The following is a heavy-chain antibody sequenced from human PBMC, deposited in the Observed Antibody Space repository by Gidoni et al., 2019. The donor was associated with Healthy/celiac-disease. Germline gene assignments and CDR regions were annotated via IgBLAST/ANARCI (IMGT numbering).Heavy chain of an antibody. D-gene: IGHD3-16*02. Sequence: QVQLVQCGAAVKKPASWAKVSCKSSGGPLSSYAMNWVRQAPGQGLEWMGRIIPVLGIATYAQKFQGRVTITADKSTSTAYMELGSLRSEDTAVYYCARTMITFAGVIDITAPVFDYWGQGTLFTVSS. V-gene: IGHV1-69*04. CDR1: GGPLSSYA. CDR2: IIPVLGIA. CDR3: ARTMITFAGVIDITAPVFDY. J-gene: IGHJ4*02.